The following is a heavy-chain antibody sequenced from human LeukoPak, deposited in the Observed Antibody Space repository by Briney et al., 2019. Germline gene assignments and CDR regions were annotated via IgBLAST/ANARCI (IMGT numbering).Heavy chain of an antibody. CDR1: GFTFSSYA. Sequence: TGGSLRLPCAASGFTFSSYAMSWVRQAPGKGLEWVSAISGSGGSTYYADSVKGRFTISRDNSKNTLYLQMNSLRAEDTAVYYCAKDPSIAARRWFDPWGQGTLVTVSS. D-gene: IGHD6-6*01. CDR3: AKDPSIAARRWFDP. CDR2: ISGSGGST. J-gene: IGHJ5*02. V-gene: IGHV3-23*01.